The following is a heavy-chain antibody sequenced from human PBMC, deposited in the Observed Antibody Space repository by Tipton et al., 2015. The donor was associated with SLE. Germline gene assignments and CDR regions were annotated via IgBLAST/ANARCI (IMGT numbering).Heavy chain of an antibody. D-gene: IGHD7-27*01. CDR2: IYSRGST. Sequence: TLSLTCTVSGGSISGSYYWSWIRQPPGKGLEWIGYIYSRGSTNYNPSLKSRVTMSVDTSKNQFSLNLNSATAADTSVYYCVRTGDITRPFGYGGQGMLVTVSS. CDR3: VRTGDITRPFGY. CDR1: GGSISGSYY. V-gene: IGHV4-4*09. J-gene: IGHJ4*02.